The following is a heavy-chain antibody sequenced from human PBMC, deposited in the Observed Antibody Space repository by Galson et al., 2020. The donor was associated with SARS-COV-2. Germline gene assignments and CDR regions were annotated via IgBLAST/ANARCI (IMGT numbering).Heavy chain of an antibody. CDR1: GGSISSNNYY. D-gene: IGHD6-13*01. CDR3: ARQGYSSSWYRFDY. CDR2: IYYSGNT. V-gene: IGHV4-39*01. Sequence: TLSLTCIVSGGSISSNNYYWGWIRQPPGKGLEWIGSIYYSGNTYYNPSLKSRVTISIDTSKNQFSLNLSSVTAADTAVYYCARQGYSSSWYRFDYWGQGTLVTVSS. J-gene: IGHJ4*02.